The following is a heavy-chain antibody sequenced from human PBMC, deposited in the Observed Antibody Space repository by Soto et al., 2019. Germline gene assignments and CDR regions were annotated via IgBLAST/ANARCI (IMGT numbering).Heavy chain of an antibody. CDR2: ISGSGGST. CDR3: AKRDMWLLYLDY. D-gene: IGHD5-12*01. J-gene: IGHJ4*02. V-gene: IGHV3-23*01. CDR1: GFTFSSYA. Sequence: EVQLLESGGGLVQPGGSLRLSCAASGFTFSSYAMSWVRQAPGKGLEWVSAISGSGGSTYYADSVKGRFTISRDNSKNTPYLQMNSLRAEDTAVYYCAKRDMWLLYLDYWGQGTLVTVSS.